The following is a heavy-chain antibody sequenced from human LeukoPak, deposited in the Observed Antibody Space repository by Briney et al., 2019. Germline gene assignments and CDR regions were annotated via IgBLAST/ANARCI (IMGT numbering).Heavy chain of an antibody. J-gene: IGHJ6*02. Sequence: ASVKVSCKASGYTFTSYAMNWVRQAPGQGLEWMGWINPNSGGTNYAQKFQGWVTMTRDTSISTAYMELSRLRSDDTAVYYCARRYFDGMDVWGQGTTVTVSS. CDR1: GYTFTSYA. D-gene: IGHD3-9*01. CDR3: ARRYFDGMDV. CDR2: INPNSGGT. V-gene: IGHV1-2*04.